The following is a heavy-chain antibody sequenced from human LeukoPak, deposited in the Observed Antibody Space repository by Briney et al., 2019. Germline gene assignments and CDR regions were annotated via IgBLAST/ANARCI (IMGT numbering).Heavy chain of an antibody. J-gene: IGHJ6*02. Sequence: SETLSLTCTVSGGSISSGDYYWSWIRQPPGKGLEWIGYIYYSGSTYYNPSLKSRVTISVDTSKNQFSLKLSSVTAADTAVYYCARAGTTVTTVGYYYYGMDVWGQGTTVTVSS. CDR2: IYYSGST. CDR3: ARAGTTVTTVGYYYYGMDV. V-gene: IGHV4-30-4*01. CDR1: GGSISSGDYY. D-gene: IGHD4-17*01.